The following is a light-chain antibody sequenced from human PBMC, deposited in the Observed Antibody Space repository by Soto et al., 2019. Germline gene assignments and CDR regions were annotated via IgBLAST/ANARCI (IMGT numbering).Light chain of an antibody. V-gene: IGKV2-24*01. Sequence: EIVMTQTPLSSPVTLGQPATISCRSSQRLVHADGNTYFNWLQQRPGQPPRLLVYKVSTRFSGVPDRFSGSGAGTYFTLTISRVEAEDVGVYYCMQTTQFPWTFGQGTKVEIK. CDR2: KVS. CDR1: QRLVHADGNTY. J-gene: IGKJ1*01. CDR3: MQTTQFPWT.